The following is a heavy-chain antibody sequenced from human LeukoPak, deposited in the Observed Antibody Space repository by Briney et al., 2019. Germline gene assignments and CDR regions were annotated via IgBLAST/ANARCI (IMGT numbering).Heavy chain of an antibody. D-gene: IGHD6-6*01. V-gene: IGHV4-59*01. CDR3: ARGLYSSSSWGVWFDP. CDR2: IYYSGST. J-gene: IGHJ5*02. CDR1: GGSISSYY. Sequence: SETLSLTCTVSGGSISSYYWSWIRQPPGKGLEGIGYIYYSGSTNYNPSLKSRVTISVDTSKNQFSLKLSSVTAADTAVYYCARGLYSSSSWGVWFDPWGQGTLVTVSS.